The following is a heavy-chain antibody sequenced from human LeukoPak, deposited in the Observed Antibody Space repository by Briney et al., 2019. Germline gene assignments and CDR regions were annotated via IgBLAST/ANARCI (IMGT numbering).Heavy chain of an antibody. CDR1: GGSISSGSYY. CDR3: ARGGFAPIVVVPAANNWFDP. CDR2: IYTSGST. D-gene: IGHD2-2*01. V-gene: IGHV4-61*02. Sequence: SQTLSLTCTVSGGSISSGSYYWSWIRQPAGKGLEWIGRIYTSGSTNYNPSLKSRVTMSVDTSKNQFSLKLSSVTAADTAVYYCARGGFAPIVVVPAANNWFDPWGQGTLVTVSS. J-gene: IGHJ5*02.